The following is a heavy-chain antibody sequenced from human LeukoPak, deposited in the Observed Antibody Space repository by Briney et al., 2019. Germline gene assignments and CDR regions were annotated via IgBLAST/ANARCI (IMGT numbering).Heavy chain of an antibody. V-gene: IGHV1-69*05. CDR1: GGTFSSYA. Sequence: SVKVSCKASGGTFSSYAISWVRQAPGQGLEWMGGIIPIFGTANYAQKFQGRVTFTTDESTSTDYMELSSLRSEDTAVYYCARTATIGYYFDYWGQGTLVTVSS. CDR2: IIPIFGTA. D-gene: IGHD5-24*01. CDR3: ARTATIGYYFDY. J-gene: IGHJ4*02.